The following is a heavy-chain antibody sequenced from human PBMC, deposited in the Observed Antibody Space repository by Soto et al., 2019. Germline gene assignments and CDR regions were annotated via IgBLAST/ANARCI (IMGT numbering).Heavy chain of an antibody. V-gene: IGHV3-23*01. Sequence: GGSLRLSCAASGFTFSSNAMSWVRQAPGEGLEWVSGISGSGGDTYYADSVKGRFTISRDNSKNTLYLQMNSLRAEDTAVYYCAKDSVVVAATFDYWGQGTLVTVSS. CDR3: AKDSVVVAATFDY. J-gene: IGHJ4*02. CDR2: ISGSGGDT. CDR1: GFTFSSNA. D-gene: IGHD2-15*01.